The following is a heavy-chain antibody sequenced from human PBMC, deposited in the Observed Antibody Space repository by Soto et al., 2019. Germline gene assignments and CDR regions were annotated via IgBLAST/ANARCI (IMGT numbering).Heavy chain of an antibody. V-gene: IGHV3-23*01. D-gene: IGHD2-8*01. Sequence: GGSLRLSCAASGFTFRIHGMSGVRQAPGKGPEWISTINANAVTTPYADSVKGRFIISRDNSRNTVDLHMGSLRAEDTATYYCVAWVSAHFDFWGQGALVTVSS. J-gene: IGHJ4*02. CDR3: VAWVSAHFDF. CDR1: GFTFRIHG. CDR2: INANAVTT.